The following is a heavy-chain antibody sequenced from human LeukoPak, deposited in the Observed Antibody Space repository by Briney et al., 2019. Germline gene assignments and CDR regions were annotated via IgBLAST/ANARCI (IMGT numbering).Heavy chain of an antibody. V-gene: IGHV4-39*07. Sequence: PSETLSLTCTVSGGSISSSSYYWGWIRQPPGKGLEWIGSIYYSGSTYYNPSLKSRVTISVDTSKNQFSLKLSSVTAADTAVYYCARDIYDSSGHYFQHWGQGTLVTVSS. D-gene: IGHD3-22*01. CDR3: ARDIYDSSGHYFQH. J-gene: IGHJ1*01. CDR1: GGSISSSSYY. CDR2: IYYSGST.